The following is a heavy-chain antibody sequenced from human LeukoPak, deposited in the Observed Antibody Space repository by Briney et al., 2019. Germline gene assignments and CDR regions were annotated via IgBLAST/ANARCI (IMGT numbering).Heavy chain of an antibody. J-gene: IGHJ3*02. CDR1: GFTFSSYA. Sequence: PGGSLRLSCAASGFTFSSYAMSWVRQAPGKGLEWVSAISGSGGSTYYADSVKGRFTISRDNSKNTLYLQMNSLRAEDTAVYYCASNSGSYNRHDAFDIWGQGTMVTVSS. V-gene: IGHV3-23*01. D-gene: IGHD1-26*01. CDR2: ISGSGGST. CDR3: ASNSGSYNRHDAFDI.